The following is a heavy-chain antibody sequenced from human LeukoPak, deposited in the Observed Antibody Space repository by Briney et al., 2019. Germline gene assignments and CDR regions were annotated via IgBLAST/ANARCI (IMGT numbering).Heavy chain of an antibody. CDR1: GFTFSSYA. V-gene: IGHV3-23*01. CDR2: ISGSGGST. D-gene: IGHD3-10*01. Sequence: GGSLRLSCAASGFTFSSYAMSWVRQAPGKGLEWVSAISGSGGSTDYADSVKGRFTISRDNSKNTLYLQMNSLRVEDTAVYYCAKDNYYGSGSIAWGAIDYWGQGTLVTVSS. CDR3: AKDNYYGSGSIAWGAIDY. J-gene: IGHJ4*02.